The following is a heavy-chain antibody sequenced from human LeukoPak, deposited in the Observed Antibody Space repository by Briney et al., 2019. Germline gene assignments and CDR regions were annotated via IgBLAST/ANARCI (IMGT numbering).Heavy chain of an antibody. J-gene: IGHJ5*02. V-gene: IGHV4-39*07. Sequence: SETLSLTCTVSGGSISSSSYYWGWIRQPPGKGLEWIGSIYYSGSTYYNPSLKSRVTISVDTSKNQFSLKLSSVTAADTAVYYCARGGITMVRGVIITSLPNWFDPWGQGTLVTVSS. D-gene: IGHD3-10*01. CDR3: ARGGITMVRGVIITSLPNWFDP. CDR2: IYYSGST. CDR1: GGSISSSSYY.